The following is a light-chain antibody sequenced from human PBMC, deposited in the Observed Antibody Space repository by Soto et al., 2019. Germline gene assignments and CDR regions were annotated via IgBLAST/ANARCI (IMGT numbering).Light chain of an antibody. CDR1: QSVSSNF. CDR3: QHYVTSSIT. CDR2: GAS. J-gene: IGKJ5*01. Sequence: EIVLTQSPGTLSLSPGERASLSCRASQSVSSNFLAWYQEKPGQAPRLLIYGASSRATGIPDRFSGSGSGTDFTLTISRLEPEDFAVYYCQHYVTSSITFGQGTRLEIK. V-gene: IGKV3-20*01.